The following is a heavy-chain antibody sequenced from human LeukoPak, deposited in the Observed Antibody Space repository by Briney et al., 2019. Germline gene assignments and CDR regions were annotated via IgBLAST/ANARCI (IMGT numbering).Heavy chain of an antibody. D-gene: IGHD4-17*01. Sequence: GASVKVSCKPSGYTFTGFYIHWVRQAPGQGLHWMGWINPKNGATKYSQNFRGRVTMTRDTSIDTAYMELSSLTSDDTAIYYCARPTHRLTVTTAIDYWGQGTLVTVSS. J-gene: IGHJ4*02. CDR2: INPKNGAT. CDR3: ARPTHRLTVTTAIDY. V-gene: IGHV1-2*02. CDR1: GYTFTGFY.